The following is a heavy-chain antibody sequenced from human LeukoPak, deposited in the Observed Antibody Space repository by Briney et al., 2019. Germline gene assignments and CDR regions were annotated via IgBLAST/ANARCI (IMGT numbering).Heavy chain of an antibody. D-gene: IGHD5-18*01. Sequence: SETLSLTCTVSGGSISSYYWSWIRQPPGKGLEWIGYIYYSGSTNYNPPLKSRVTISVDTSKNQFSLKLSSVTAADTAVYYCASVATSGYSYGYAFAYWGQGTLVTVSS. V-gene: IGHV4-59*01. CDR2: IYYSGST. CDR3: ASVATSGYSYGYAFAY. CDR1: GGSISSYY. J-gene: IGHJ4*02.